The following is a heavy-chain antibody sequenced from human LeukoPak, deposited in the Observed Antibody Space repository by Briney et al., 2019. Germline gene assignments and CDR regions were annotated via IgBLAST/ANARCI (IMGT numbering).Heavy chain of an antibody. CDR1: GFTFSSYW. CDR3: TRRVSATRWFDP. V-gene: IGHV3-74*01. CDR2: INSDGSTK. Sequence: GGSLRLSCAAAGFTFSSYWRHWGRQAAGKGVGWVSRINSDGSTKNYEDSVKGRFIISRDNDEKTMYMRMNSQGVEETEVYYCTRRVSATRWFDPWGQGTLVTVSS. D-gene: IGHD2-15*01. J-gene: IGHJ5*02.